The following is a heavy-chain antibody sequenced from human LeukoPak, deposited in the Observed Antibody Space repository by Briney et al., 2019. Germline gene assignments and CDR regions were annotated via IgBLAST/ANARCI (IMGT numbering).Heavy chain of an antibody. D-gene: IGHD1-1*01. Sequence: GRPLTLSCAASRFTLNNLAMHWVRHAPGKARVWVTFISYDGRNKYYAHSVRGRFTISRHNSKNTLYLQMNSLIAEDTAVYYCAKVRGGESYYYYFMDVWGQGTTVTVSS. CDR3: AKVRGGESYYYYFMDV. J-gene: IGHJ6*03. CDR2: ISYDGRNK. CDR1: RFTLNNLA. V-gene: IGHV3-30*18.